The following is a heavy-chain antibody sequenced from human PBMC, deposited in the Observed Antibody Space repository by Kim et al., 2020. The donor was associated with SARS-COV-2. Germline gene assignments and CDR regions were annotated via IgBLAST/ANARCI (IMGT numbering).Heavy chain of an antibody. CDR1: GYAFNSHY. V-gene: IGHV1-8*01. CDR2: MNPDSAKT. D-gene: IGHD5-12*01. CDR3: ARLFTGYDRVSSYYYYMDV. Sequence: ASVKVSCKASGYAFNSHYVIWVRQATGLGLEWMGWMNPDSAKTGYAQKFQDRITMTSDSSISTAYMELSSLRSEDTAVYFCARLFTGYDRVSSYYYYMDVWGKGTTVTVSS. J-gene: IGHJ6*03.